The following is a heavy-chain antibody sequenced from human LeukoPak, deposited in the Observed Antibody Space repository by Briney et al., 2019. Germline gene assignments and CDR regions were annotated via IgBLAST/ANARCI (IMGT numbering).Heavy chain of an antibody. V-gene: IGHV3-21*04. J-gene: IGHJ4*02. CDR1: GFTFSSYS. D-gene: IGHD4-17*01. CDR2: ISSSSSYI. CDR3: ARDLHGDYYSVGFDY. Sequence: PGGSLRLSCAASGFTFSSYSMNWVRQAPGKGLEWVSSISSSSSYIYYADSVKGRFTISRDNAKNSLYLQMNSLRADDTAVYYCARDLHGDYYSVGFDYWGQGTLVTVSS.